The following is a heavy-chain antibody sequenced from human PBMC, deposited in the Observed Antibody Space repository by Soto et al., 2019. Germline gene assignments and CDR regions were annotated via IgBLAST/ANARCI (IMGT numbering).Heavy chain of an antibody. CDR1: GFTFSSYE. Sequence: EVQLVESGGGLVQPGGSLRLSCAASGFTFSSYEMNWVRQAPGKGLEGVSDISSSGSTIYYADVVEGRFTISRDNAKNSLYLQMNSLRAEDTAVYYCARAKTVWGSYRYKAWFDPWGQGTLVTVSS. J-gene: IGHJ5*02. V-gene: IGHV3-48*03. CDR3: ARAKTVWGSYRYKAWFDP. D-gene: IGHD3-16*02. CDR2: ISSSGSTI.